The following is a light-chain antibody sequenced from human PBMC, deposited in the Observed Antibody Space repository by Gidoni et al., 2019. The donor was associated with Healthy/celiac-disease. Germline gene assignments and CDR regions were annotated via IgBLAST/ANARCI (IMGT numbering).Light chain of an antibody. CDR1: KSISSY. J-gene: IGKJ3*01. CDR2: AAS. V-gene: IGKV1-39*01. CDR3: QQSYSTPLT. Sequence: DIQMTQSPSSLSASVGDTVTITCRASKSISSYLHWYQQKPGKAPKLLIYAASSLQSGVPSRFSGSGSGTDFTLTISSLQPEDFATYYCQQSYSTPLTFXPXTKVDIK.